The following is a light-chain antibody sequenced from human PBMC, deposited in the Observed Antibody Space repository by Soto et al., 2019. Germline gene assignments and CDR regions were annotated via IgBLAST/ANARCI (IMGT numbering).Light chain of an antibody. J-gene: IGKJ2*01. CDR3: QQLNSYPRT. CDR1: QGISSY. Sequence: DIQLTQSPSFLSASVGDRVTITCRASQGISSYLAWYQHKQGKAPKLLIYAASTLQSGVPSRFSGSGSGTEFTLTISSLQPEDFATYYCQQLNSYPRTFGQVTKLEIK. CDR2: AAS. V-gene: IGKV1-9*01.